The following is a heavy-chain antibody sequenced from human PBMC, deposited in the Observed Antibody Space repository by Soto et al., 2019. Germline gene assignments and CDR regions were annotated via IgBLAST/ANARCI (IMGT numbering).Heavy chain of an antibody. J-gene: IGHJ4*02. CDR2: IKEDGSEK. V-gene: IGHV3-7*01. Sequence: EVQLVESGGGLVQPGGSLRLSCAASGFTFSTYWMTWVRQAPGKGLEWLANIKEDGSEKHYLDGRFAISRDNAKNSLYLQMSSLRVEDTAVYYSARLRGDYFDKWVQGTLVTVSS. CDR3: ARLRGDYFDK. CDR1: GFTFSTYW.